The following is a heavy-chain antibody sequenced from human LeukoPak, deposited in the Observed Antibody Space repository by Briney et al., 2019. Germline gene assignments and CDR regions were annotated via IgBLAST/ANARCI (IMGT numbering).Heavy chain of an antibody. J-gene: IGHJ4*02. CDR1: GFTFSSYS. CDR3: ARAMTLTVTTGFDY. D-gene: IGHD4-17*01. Sequence: GGSLRLSCAASGFTFSSYSMNWVRQAPGKGLEWVSSISSSSSYIYYADSVKGRFTIPRDNAKNSLYLQMNSLRAEDTAVYYCARAMTLTVTTGFDYWGQGTLVTVSS. CDR2: ISSSSSYI. V-gene: IGHV3-21*01.